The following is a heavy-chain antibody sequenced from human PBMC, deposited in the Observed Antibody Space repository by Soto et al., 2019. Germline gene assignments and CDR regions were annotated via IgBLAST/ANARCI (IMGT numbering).Heavy chain of an antibody. CDR1: GFTFSSYE. V-gene: IGHV3-48*03. D-gene: IGHD5-18*01. CDR2: ISSSGTTI. J-gene: IGHJ6*02. CDR3: ATGYESRYYYGMDV. Sequence: GGSLRLSCAVSGFTFSSYEMNWVRQAPGKGLEWVSYISSSGTTIYYADSVKGRFTISRENANNSLYLQMNSLRAEDTAVYYCATGYESRYYYGMDVWGQGTSVTVSS.